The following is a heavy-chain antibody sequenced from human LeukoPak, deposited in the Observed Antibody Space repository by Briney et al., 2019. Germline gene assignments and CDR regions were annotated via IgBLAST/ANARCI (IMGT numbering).Heavy chain of an antibody. CDR3: ARAFDSSGYYFGFDY. Sequence: SETLSLTCTVSGGSISSSSHHWGWIRQSPGKGLEWIGSNYYSGNTYYDPSLKSRVTISVDTSKNQFSLKLSSVTAADTAVYYCARAFDSSGYYFGFDYWGQGTLVTVSS. CDR2: NYYSGNT. V-gene: IGHV4-39*01. J-gene: IGHJ4*02. CDR1: GGSISSSSHH. D-gene: IGHD3-22*01.